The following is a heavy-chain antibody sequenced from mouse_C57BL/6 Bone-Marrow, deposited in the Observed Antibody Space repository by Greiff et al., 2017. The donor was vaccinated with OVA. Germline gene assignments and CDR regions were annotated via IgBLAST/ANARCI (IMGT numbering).Heavy chain of an antibody. Sequence: VQLQQSGAELVRPGTSVKVSCKASGYAFTNYLIEWVKQRPGQGLEWIGVINPGSGGTNYNEKFKGKATLTADKSSSTAYMQLSSLTSEDSAVYFCARWGLRRDYYAMDYWGQGTSVTVSS. CDR1: GYAFTNYL. V-gene: IGHV1-54*01. J-gene: IGHJ4*01. CDR3: ARWGLRRDYYAMDY. D-gene: IGHD2-4*01. CDR2: INPGSGGT.